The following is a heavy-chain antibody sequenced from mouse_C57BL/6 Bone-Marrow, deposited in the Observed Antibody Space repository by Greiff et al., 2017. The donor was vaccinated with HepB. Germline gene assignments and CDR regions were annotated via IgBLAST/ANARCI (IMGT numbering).Heavy chain of an antibody. CDR2: ISNGGGST. D-gene: IGHD1-1*01. V-gene: IGHV5-12*01. CDR1: GFTFSDYY. J-gene: IGHJ1*03. Sequence: EVKVVESGGGLVQPGGSLKLSCAASGFTFSDYYMYWVRQTPEKRLEWVAYISNGGGSTYYPDTVKGRFTISRDNAKNTLYLQMSRLKSEDTAMYYCARHALITTVDGYFDVWGTGTTVTVSS. CDR3: ARHALITTVDGYFDV.